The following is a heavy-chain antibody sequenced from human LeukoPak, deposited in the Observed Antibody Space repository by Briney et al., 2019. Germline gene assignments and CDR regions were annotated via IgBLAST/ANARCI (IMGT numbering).Heavy chain of an antibody. D-gene: IGHD5-24*01. V-gene: IGHV4-59*01. CDR3: ARDLGDGYNYGVLEY. CDR1: GGSTSVYY. J-gene: IGHJ4*02. Sequence: KPSETLSLTCTVSGGSTSVYYWSWIRQPPGKGLEWIGHIYYSGSTNYNPSLKSRVTISLDTSKNQFSLKLNSLTAADTAVYYCARDLGDGYNYGVLEYWGQGTLVTVSS. CDR2: IYYSGST.